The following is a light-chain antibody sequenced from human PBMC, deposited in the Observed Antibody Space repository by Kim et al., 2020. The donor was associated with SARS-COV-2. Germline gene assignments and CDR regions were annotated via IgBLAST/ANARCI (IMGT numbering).Light chain of an antibody. Sequence: QSVLTQPPSVSAAPGQTVTISCAGSDSNIENSYVSWYQQFPGTAPKLLVYDDYKRPSGIPDRFSGSKSGTSATLAITGLQTGDEADYYCGTWDRRLSGVVFGGGTKLTVL. CDR3: GTWDRRLSGVV. CDR1: DSNIENSY. V-gene: IGLV1-51*01. CDR2: DDY. J-gene: IGLJ2*01.